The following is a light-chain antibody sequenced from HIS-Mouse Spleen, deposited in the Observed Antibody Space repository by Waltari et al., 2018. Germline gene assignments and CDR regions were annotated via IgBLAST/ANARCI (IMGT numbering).Light chain of an antibody. V-gene: IGLV2-11*01. CDR3: CSYAGSYPYV. J-gene: IGLJ1*01. Sequence: QSALTQPRSVSGSPGQSVTISCTGTSSDVGGYNYVSWYQQHPGKAPKLMIYDVSTRPSGVPHRFSGSKSGNTASLTISGLQAEDEADYYCCSYAGSYPYVFGTGTKVTVL. CDR1: SSDVGGYNY. CDR2: DVS.